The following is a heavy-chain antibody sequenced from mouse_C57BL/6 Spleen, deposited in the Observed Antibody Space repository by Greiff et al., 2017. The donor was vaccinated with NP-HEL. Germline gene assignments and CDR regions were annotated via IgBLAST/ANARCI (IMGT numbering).Heavy chain of an antibody. V-gene: IGHV5-16*01. CDR2: INYDGSST. D-gene: IGHD4-1*01. Sequence: EVKLVESEGGLVQPGSSMKLSCTASGFTFSDYYMAWVRQVPEKGLEWVANINYDGSSTYYLDSLKSRFIISRDNAKNILYLQMSSLKSEDTATYYCARGPGTAYYFDYWGQGTTLTVSS. J-gene: IGHJ2*01. CDR3: ARGPGTAYYFDY. CDR1: GFTFSDYY.